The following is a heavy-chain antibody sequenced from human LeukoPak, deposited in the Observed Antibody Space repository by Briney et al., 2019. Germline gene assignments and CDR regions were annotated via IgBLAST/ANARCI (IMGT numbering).Heavy chain of an antibody. Sequence: SETLSLTCTVSGGSISSYYWSWIRQPPGKGLEWIGYIYYSGSPNYNPFLRSRVTISLDTSKNQFSLKLSSVTAADTAVYYCARQAGYLSPWGQGTLVTVSS. V-gene: IGHV4-59*08. CDR2: IYYSGSP. D-gene: IGHD2/OR15-2a*01. J-gene: IGHJ5*02. CDR1: GGSISSYY. CDR3: ARQAGYLSP.